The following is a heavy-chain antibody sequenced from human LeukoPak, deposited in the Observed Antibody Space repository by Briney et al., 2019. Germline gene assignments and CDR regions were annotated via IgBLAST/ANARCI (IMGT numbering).Heavy chain of an antibody. V-gene: IGHV5-51*01. J-gene: IGHJ4*02. D-gene: IGHD3-22*01. CDR2: IYPGDSDT. CDR1: GYSFTSYW. Sequence: GESLKISCKGSGYSFTSYWIGWVRQMPGKGLEWMGIIYPGDSDTRYSPSFQGQVTISADKSISTAYLQWSSLKASDTAMYYCAAPLGDNYDSSGGPGYWGQGTLVTVSS. CDR3: AAPLGDNYDSSGGPGY.